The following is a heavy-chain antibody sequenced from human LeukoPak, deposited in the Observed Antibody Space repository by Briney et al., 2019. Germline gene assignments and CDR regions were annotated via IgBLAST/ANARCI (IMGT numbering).Heavy chain of an antibody. CDR2: IYYSGTT. CDR1: GGSFSGYY. CDR3: ARLGLGSSRDY. V-gene: IGHV4-39*01. J-gene: IGHJ4*02. D-gene: IGHD6-6*01. Sequence: PSETLSLTCAVYGGSFSGYYWGWTRQPPGKGLEWIGSIYYSGTTYYNPSLKSRVTISVDTSKNQFSLKLSSVTAADTAVYYCARLGLGSSRDYWGQGTLVTVSS.